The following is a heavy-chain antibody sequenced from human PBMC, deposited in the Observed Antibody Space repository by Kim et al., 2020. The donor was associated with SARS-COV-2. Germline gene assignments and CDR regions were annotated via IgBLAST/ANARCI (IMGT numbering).Heavy chain of an antibody. D-gene: IGHD4-17*01. J-gene: IGHJ3*02. CDR1: GGSVSSGSYY. CDR3: ARVPLRFDAFDI. CDR2: IYYSGST. V-gene: IGHV4-61*01. Sequence: SETLSLTCTVSGGSVSSGSYYWSWIRQPPGKGLEWIGYIYYSGSTNYNPSLKSRVTISVDTSKNQFSLKLSSVTAAYTAVYYCARVPLRFDAFDIWGQGTMVTVSS.